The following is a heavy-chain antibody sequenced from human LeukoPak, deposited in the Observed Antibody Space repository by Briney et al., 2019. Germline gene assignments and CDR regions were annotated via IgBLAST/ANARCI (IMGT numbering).Heavy chain of an antibody. Sequence: PGGSLRLSCAASGFSFSSYAMSWVRQAPGKGLEWVSGISYSGGSTYSADSVKGRFTISRDNVKNSLYLQMNSLRVEDTAVYYCARVGAGYSSDWYPRDAFDIWGQGTMVTVSS. CDR2: ISYSGGST. CDR3: ARVGAGYSSDWYPRDAFDI. V-gene: IGHV3-23*01. CDR1: GFSFSSYA. D-gene: IGHD6-19*01. J-gene: IGHJ3*02.